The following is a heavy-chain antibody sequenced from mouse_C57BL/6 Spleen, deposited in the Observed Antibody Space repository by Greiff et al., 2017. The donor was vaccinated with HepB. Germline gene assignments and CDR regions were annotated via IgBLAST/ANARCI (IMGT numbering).Heavy chain of an antibody. J-gene: IGHJ2*01. D-gene: IGHD2-3*01. CDR2: INPNNGGT. CDR3: ARRGWLMSFDY. Sequence: EVQLQQSGPELVKPGASVKMSCKASGYTFTDYNMHWVKQSHGKSLEWIGYINPNNGGTSYNQKIKGKATLTLNKSSSTAYMELRSLTSEDSAVYYCARRGWLMSFDYWGQGTTLTVSS. CDR1: GYTFTDYN. V-gene: IGHV1-22*01.